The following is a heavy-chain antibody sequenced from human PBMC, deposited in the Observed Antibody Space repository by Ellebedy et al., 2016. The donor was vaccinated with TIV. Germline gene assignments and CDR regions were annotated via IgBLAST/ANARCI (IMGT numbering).Heavy chain of an antibody. Sequence: SETLSLXXTVSGYSISSGYSWGWIRQPPGKGLEWIGSIHHSGSTYYKPSLKSRVTISVDKSKNQFSLKLSSVTAADTAVYYCARDQVKVAGFPADAFDIWGQGTMVTVSS. CDR1: GYSISSGYS. D-gene: IGHD6-19*01. CDR3: ARDQVKVAGFPADAFDI. CDR2: IHHSGST. J-gene: IGHJ3*02. V-gene: IGHV4-38-2*02.